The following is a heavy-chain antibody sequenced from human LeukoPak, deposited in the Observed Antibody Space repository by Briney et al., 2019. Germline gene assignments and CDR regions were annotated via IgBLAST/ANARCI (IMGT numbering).Heavy chain of an antibody. J-gene: IGHJ4*02. CDR2: ISSSGSTI. D-gene: IGHD3-10*01. V-gene: IGHV3-48*03. Sequence: GGSLRLSCAASGFTFSSYEMNWVRQAPGKGREGVSYISSSGSTIYYADSVKGRFTISRDNAKNSLYLQMNSLRAEDTAVYYCARGSMVRGVDYWGQGTLVTVPS. CDR1: GFTFSSYE. CDR3: ARGSMVRGVDY.